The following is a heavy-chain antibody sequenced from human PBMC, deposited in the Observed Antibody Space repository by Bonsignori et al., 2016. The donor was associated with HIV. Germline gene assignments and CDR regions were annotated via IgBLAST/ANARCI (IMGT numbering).Heavy chain of an antibody. V-gene: IGHV3-49*02. CDR3: TIAGRGLRFFSGV. D-gene: IGHD5-12*01. CDR2: IRSRAYGGTT. J-gene: IGHJ6*04. Sequence: WIRQPPGKGLEWVGFIRSRAYGGTTEYAASVKGRFTISRDDSKSLADLQMNSLKTEDTGVYYCTIAGRGLRFFSGVWGKGTTVTVSS.